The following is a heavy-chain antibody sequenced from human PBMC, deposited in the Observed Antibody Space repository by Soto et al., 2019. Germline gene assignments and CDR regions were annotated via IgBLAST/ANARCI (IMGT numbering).Heavy chain of an antibody. J-gene: IGHJ6*02. CDR2: IYYSGST. D-gene: IGHD3-3*01. CDR1: GGSISSYY. CDR3: ASLPPYYDFWSGYFRVAQVGMDV. V-gene: IGHV4-59*01. Sequence: SETLSLTCTVSGGSISSYYWSWIRQPPGKGLEWIGYIYYSGSTNYNPSLKSRVTISVDTSKNQFSLKLSSVTAADTAVYYCASLPPYYDFWSGYFRVAQVGMDVGGQGTTVTVSS.